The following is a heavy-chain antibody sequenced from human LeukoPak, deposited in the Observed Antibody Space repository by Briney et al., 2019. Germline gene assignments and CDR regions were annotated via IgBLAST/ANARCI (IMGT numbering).Heavy chain of an antibody. CDR1: GGSFSGYY. V-gene: IGHV4-34*01. J-gene: IGHJ5*02. CDR2: INHSGST. D-gene: IGHD2-2*01. Sequence: SETLSLTCAVYGGSFSGYYWSWIRQPPGKGLEWIGEINHSGSTNYNPSLKSRVTISVETSKNQLSLKLSSVTAGDTAVYYCARGRTYCSSSSCYSNWFDPWLQGTLVTVSS. CDR3: ARGRTYCSSSSCYSNWFDP.